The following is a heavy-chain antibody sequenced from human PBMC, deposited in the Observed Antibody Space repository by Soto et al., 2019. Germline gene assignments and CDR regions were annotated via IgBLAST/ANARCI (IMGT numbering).Heavy chain of an antibody. CDR1: GFTFDDYA. Sequence: GGSLRLSCAASGFTFDDYAMHWVRQAPGKGLEWVSGISWNSGSIGYADSVKGRFTISRDNAKNSLYLQMNSLRAEDTALYYCAKGRGGSFYFDYWGQGTLVTVSS. V-gene: IGHV3-9*01. CDR3: AKGRGGSFYFDY. D-gene: IGHD1-26*01. J-gene: IGHJ4*02. CDR2: ISWNSGSI.